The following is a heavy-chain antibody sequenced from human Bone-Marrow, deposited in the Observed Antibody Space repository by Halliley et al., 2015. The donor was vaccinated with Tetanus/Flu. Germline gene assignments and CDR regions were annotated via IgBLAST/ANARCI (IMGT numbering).Heavy chain of an antibody. V-gene: IGHV4-59*01. D-gene: IGHD2-2*01. J-gene: IGHJ3*02. CDR2: IFYSGRT. CDR3: ARDKEGPGAGAFDI. Sequence: IGYIFYSGRTDYKSSLKSRVTMSVDTSKNQFSLKLSSLTAADTAVYYCARDKEGPGAGAFDIWGQGTMVTVSS.